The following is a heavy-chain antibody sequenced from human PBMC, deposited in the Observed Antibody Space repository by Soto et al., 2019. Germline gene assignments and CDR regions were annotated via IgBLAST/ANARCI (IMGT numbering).Heavy chain of an antibody. D-gene: IGHD1-26*01. J-gene: IGHJ6*02. V-gene: IGHV5-10-1*01. CDR1: GYSFTSYW. CDR3: ARHPLVGASPRDYYYGMDV. Sequence: GESLKISCKGSGYSFTSYWISWVRQMPGKGLEWMGRIDPSDSYTNYSPSFQGHVTISADKSISTAYLQWSSLKASDTAMYYCARHPLVGASPRDYYYGMDVWGQGTTVTV. CDR2: IDPSDSYT.